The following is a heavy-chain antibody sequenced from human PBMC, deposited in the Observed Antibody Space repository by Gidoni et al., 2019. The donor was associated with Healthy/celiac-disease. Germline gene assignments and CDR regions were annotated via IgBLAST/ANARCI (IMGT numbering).Heavy chain of an antibody. D-gene: IGHD3-3*01. CDR1: GFTFRSYA. CDR3: AREAPRAIFGETDAFDI. J-gene: IGHJ3*02. CDR2: ISYDGSNK. Sequence: QVQLVESGGGVVQPGRSLRLSCAASGFTFRSYAMHWVRQAPGKGLEWVAVISYDGSNKYYADSVKGRFTISRDNSKNTLYLQMNSLRAEDTAVYYCAREAPRAIFGETDAFDIWGQGTMVTVSS. V-gene: IGHV3-30-3*01.